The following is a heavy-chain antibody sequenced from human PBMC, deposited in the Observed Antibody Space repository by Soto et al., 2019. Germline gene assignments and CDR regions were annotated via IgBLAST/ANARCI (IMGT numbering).Heavy chain of an antibody. CDR1: GYTFTSYD. D-gene: IGHD2-2*01. CDR2: MNPNSGNT. J-gene: IGHJ6*02. V-gene: IGHV1-8*01. Sequence: ASVKVSCKASGYTFTSYDINWVRQATGQGLEWMGWMNPNSGNTGYAQKFQGRVTMTRNTSISTAYMELSSLRSEDTAVYYCARKGYQLPPFYGMDVRGQGTTVTVSS. CDR3: ARKGYQLPPFYGMDV.